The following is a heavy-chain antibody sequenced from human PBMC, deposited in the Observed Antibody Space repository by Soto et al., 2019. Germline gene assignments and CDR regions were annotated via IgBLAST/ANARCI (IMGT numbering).Heavy chain of an antibody. Sequence: GGSLRLSCATSGFTFRFYDMHWVRQAPGKGLEWVAIISRDGNNKDYGDSVKGRFAISRDNSKNTLYLQMNSLRGEDTAVYYCAKDAYTPIRTTAHDSGGLDHWGRGTLVTVSS. V-gene: IGHV3-30*18. J-gene: IGHJ4*02. CDR2: ISRDGNNK. CDR3: AKDAYTPIRTTAHDSGGLDH. CDR1: GFTFRFYD. D-gene: IGHD4-4*01.